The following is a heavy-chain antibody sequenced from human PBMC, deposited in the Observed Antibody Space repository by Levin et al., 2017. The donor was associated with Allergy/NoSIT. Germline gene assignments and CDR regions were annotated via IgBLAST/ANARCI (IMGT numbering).Heavy chain of an antibody. D-gene: IGHD6-13*01. CDR1: GDSVSSNSAV. J-gene: IGHJ4*02. CDR2: TYYRSKWYN. V-gene: IGHV6-1*01. Sequence: SQTLSLTCAISGDSVSSNSAVWNWIRQSPSRGLEWLGRTYYRSKWYNEYAVSVKSRITITPDTSKNQISLQLNSVTLEDTAVYYCARRKQLDHSFDSWGQGTLVTVSS. CDR3: ARRKQLDHSFDS.